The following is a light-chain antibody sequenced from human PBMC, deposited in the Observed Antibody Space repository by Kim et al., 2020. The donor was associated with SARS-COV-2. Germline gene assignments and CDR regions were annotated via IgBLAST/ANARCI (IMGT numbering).Light chain of an antibody. V-gene: IGKV3-20*01. CDR1: QSVGSSY. J-gene: IGKJ1*01. Sequence: EIVLTQSPGTLSLSPGDRATLSCRASQSVGSSYLAWYQKKPGQTPRLLIYGSSTRSTGVPDRFSGSGSGTDFTLTISRLEPEDFAVYYCHQYLSSPWKFSQWTKVEMK. CDR2: GSS. CDR3: HQYLSSPWK.